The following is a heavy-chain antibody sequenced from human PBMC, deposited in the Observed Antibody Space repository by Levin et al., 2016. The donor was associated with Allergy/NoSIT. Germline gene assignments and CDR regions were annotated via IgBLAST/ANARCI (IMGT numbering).Heavy chain of an antibody. CDR3: AKDLRDYGDDGEFFDY. J-gene: IGHJ4*02. V-gene: IGHV3-7*03. D-gene: IGHD4-17*01. Sequence: GGSLRLSCAASGFTFSSYEMNWVRQAPGKGLEWVANIMTDGSDKEYVDSVKGRFTISRDNAKNSLYLQMNSLRAEDTAVYYCAKDLRDYGDDGEFFDYWGQGTLVTVSS. CDR2: IMTDGSDK. CDR1: GFTFSSYE.